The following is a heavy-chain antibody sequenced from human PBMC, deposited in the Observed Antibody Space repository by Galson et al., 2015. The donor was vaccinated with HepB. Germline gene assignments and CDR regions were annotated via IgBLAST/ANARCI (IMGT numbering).Heavy chain of an antibody. CDR1: GSTFSDYE. Sequence: SLRLSCAASGSTFSDYEMNWVRQAPGKGLEWVAFISYTGNIIYYADSVKGRFTISRDNAKNSLYLQMSSLRVEDTALYYCARGGRGYSYGYPEAEDYWGQGTLVTVSS. J-gene: IGHJ4*02. CDR3: ARGGRGYSYGYPEAEDY. CDR2: ISYTGNII. V-gene: IGHV3-48*03. D-gene: IGHD5-18*01.